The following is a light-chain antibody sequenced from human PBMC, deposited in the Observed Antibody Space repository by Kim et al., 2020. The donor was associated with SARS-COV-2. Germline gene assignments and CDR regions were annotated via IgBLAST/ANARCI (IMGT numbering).Light chain of an antibody. J-gene: IGLJ2*01. CDR1: KWGDKS. V-gene: IGLV3-1*01. Sequence: SYELTQPPSVSVSPGQPATISCSGDKWGDKSACWYQQTPGQSPVVVIYQDTKRSSGIPERFSGSNSGNTATLTIRGTQALDEADYYCQAWDSSTVGFGGG. CDR2: QDT. CDR3: QAWDSSTVG.